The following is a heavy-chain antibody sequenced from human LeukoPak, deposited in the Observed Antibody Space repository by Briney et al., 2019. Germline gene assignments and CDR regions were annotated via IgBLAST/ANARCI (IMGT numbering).Heavy chain of an antibody. J-gene: IGHJ6*03. CDR1: GFTFSSYE. CDR3: AREYYYYYYMDV. V-gene: IGHV3-48*03. Sequence: GGSLRLSCAASGFTFSSYEMNWVRQAPGKGLEWVSYISSSGSTIYYADSVKGRFTISRDNAKNSLYLQMNSLRAEDTAVYYCAREYYYYYYMDVWGKGTTDTVSS. CDR2: ISSSGSTI.